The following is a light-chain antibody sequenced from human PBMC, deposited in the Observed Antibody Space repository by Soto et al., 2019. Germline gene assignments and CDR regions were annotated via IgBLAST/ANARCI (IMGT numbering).Light chain of an antibody. V-gene: IGKV3-11*01. CDR2: DAS. J-gene: IGKJ4*01. CDR3: QQRSNWPLT. Sequence: TLLKATPRNRSLSAKERAPLACRASQSVGASYLAWYQQKPGQAPRLLIYDASNRATGIPARFSGSGSGTDFTLTISSLEPEDFAVYYCQQRSNWPLTFGGGTKVDI. CDR1: QSVGASY.